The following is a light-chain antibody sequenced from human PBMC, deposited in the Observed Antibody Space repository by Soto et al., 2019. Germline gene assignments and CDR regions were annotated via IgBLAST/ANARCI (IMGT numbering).Light chain of an antibody. CDR1: SSNIGNNA. CDR3: AAWDDSLNAVV. V-gene: IGLV1-36*01. J-gene: IGLJ2*01. CDR2: YDD. Sequence: QSVLTQPPSVSEAPRQRVTISCSGSSSNIGNNAVNWYQQLPGKAPKLLIYYDDLLPSGVSDRFSGSKSGTSASLAISGLQSEDEADYYCAAWDDSLNAVVFGGGAQVTVL.